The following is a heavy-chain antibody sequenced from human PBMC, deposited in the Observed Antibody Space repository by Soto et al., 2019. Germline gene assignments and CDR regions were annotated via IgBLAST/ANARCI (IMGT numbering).Heavy chain of an antibody. CDR3: ATYGSFDY. CDR2: IYSGGST. J-gene: IGHJ4*02. Sequence: PGGSLRLSCAPSGFSVSNICMSWVRQAPGRGLGWVSLIYSGGSTCYAGSVKGRFTISRDNSKNSLYIQMNSLIAEDMDVYYCATYGSFDYWGQ. D-gene: IGHD3-10*01. CDR1: GFSVSNIC. V-gene: IGHV3-53*01.